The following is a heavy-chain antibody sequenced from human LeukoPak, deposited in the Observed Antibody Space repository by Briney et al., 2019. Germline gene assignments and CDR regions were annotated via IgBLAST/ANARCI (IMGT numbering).Heavy chain of an antibody. V-gene: IGHV4-39*01. CDR3: ARRSRYSSGWHGYYFDY. CDR1: GGSISSSSYY. D-gene: IGHD6-19*01. CDR2: IYYSGST. J-gene: IGHJ4*02. Sequence: PSETLSLTCTVPGGSISSSSYYWGWIRQPPGKGLEWIGSIYYSGSTYYNPSLKSRVTISVDASKNQFSLKLSSVTAADTAVYYCARRSRYSSGWHGYYFDYWGQGTLVTVSS.